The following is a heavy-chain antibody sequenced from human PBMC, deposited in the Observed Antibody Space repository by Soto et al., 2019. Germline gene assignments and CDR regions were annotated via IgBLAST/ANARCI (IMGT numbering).Heavy chain of an antibody. D-gene: IGHD6-19*01. V-gene: IGHV4-4*07. CDR2: IFSSGNV. CDR3: ARDRGSPSWVPWFDP. Sequence: QVLLQASGPGLVKPSETLSLSCSVSGGSIDMLVWPWIRQPAGKRLEWVGRIFSSGNVTYNPSLKSRLTMSVDNSTIHFSPKLASVTAADSSVCVCARDRGSPSWVPWFDPWGHGIRVIVSS. J-gene: IGHJ5*02. CDR1: GGSIDMLV.